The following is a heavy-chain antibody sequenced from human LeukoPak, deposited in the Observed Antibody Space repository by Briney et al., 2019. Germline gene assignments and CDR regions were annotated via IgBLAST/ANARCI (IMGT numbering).Heavy chain of an antibody. J-gene: IGHJ3*02. Sequence: PSETLSLTCAVYGGSFSGYYWSWIRQPPGKGLEWIGEINHSGSTNYNPSLKSRVTISVDTSKNQFSLKLSSVTAADTAVYYCARHLLYGGNSDDAFDIWGQGTMVTVSS. CDR1: GGSFSGYY. CDR2: INHSGST. V-gene: IGHV4-34*01. D-gene: IGHD4-23*01. CDR3: ARHLLYGGNSDDAFDI.